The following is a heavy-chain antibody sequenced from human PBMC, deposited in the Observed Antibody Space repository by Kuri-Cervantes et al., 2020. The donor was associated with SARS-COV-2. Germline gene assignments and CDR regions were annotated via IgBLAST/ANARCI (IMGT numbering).Heavy chain of an antibody. CDR2: ISSSSSYI. CDR1: GFTFSSYS. V-gene: IGHV3-21*01. D-gene: IGHD6-13*01. CDR3: ARDPYSSSWYRYYYGMDV. J-gene: IGHJ6*02. Sequence: GESLKISCAASGFTFSSYSMNWVRQAPGKGLEWVSSISSSSSYIYYADSVKGRFTISRDNAKNSLYLQMNSLRAEDPAVYYCARDPYSSSWYRYYYGMDVWGQGTTVTVSS.